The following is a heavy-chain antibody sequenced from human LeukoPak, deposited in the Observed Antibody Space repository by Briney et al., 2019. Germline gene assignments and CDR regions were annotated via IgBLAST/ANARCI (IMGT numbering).Heavy chain of an antibody. CDR1: GDSISSRSFY. CDR3: ARHFPHMDFTGWKQGWFDP. D-gene: IGHD6-19*01. V-gene: IGHV4-39*01. CDR2: IYYSGVT. Sequence: SETLSLTCTVSGDSISSRSFYWGWIRQPPGKGLEWTGTIYYSGVTYYNPSLKSRVTMSVDTSDNQFSLRLISVTAADTAVYYCARHFPHMDFTGWKQGWFDPWGQGTLVTVSS. J-gene: IGHJ5*02.